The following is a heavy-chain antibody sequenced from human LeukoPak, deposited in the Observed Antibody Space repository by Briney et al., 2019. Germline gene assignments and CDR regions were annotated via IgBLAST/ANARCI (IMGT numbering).Heavy chain of an antibody. CDR3: ARRNSVTQGLDT. J-gene: IGHJ5*02. D-gene: IGHD5/OR15-5a*01. Sequence: PGGSLRLSCAASGFTFMDHYMDGVRQAPGKGMEWIGRMRNKANSYTTEYAAAVKGRFTVSRDDSKNSLFLQMNSLESEDTAVYYCARRNSVTQGLDTWGQGTLVTVSS. V-gene: IGHV3-72*01. CDR2: MRNKANSYTT. CDR1: GFTFMDHY.